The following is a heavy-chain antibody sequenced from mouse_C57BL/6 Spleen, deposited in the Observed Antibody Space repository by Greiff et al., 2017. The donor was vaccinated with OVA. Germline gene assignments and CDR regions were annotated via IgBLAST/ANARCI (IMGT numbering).Heavy chain of an antibody. CDR2: IYPGSGNT. Sequence: QVQLQQSGAELVRPGASVKLSCKASGYTFTDYYINWVKQRPGQGLEWIARIYPGSGNTNYNEKFKGKATLTAEKSSSTAYMQLSSLTSEDSAVYFCARANDDDAWFAYWGQGTLVTVSA. CDR1: GYTFTDYY. V-gene: IGHV1-76*01. D-gene: IGHD2-12*01. J-gene: IGHJ3*01. CDR3: ARANDDDAWFAY.